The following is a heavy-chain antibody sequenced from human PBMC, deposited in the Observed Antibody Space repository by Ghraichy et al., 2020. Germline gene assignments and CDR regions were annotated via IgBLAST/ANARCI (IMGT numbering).Heavy chain of an antibody. D-gene: IGHD6-13*01. CDR2: IWFDGNNK. V-gene: IGHV3-33*01. Sequence: GESLNISCAASGFTFYRYGMHWVRQAPGKGLEWVALIWFDGNNKYYADSVKGRFTISRDNSKNTLYLQMNSLRAEDTAVYYCARGRHGDVRDQQLLNYFYYYMDVWGKGTTVTVSS. J-gene: IGHJ6*03. CDR3: ARGRHGDVRDQQLLNYFYYYMDV. CDR1: GFTFYRYG.